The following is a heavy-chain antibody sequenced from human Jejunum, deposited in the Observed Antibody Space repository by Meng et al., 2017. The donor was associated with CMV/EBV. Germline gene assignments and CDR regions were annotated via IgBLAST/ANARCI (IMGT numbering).Heavy chain of an antibody. CDR3: AKDGGSYLDYYFDY. CDR1: EYTFTDYY. D-gene: IGHD1-26*01. Sequence: EYTFTDYYMQWVRQAPGQGLEWMGWINPNTGGTNYAQKFQGRVTMTRDMSINTVYMELTRLRSDDTAVYYCAKDGGSYLDYYFDYWGQGTLVTVSS. CDR2: INPNTGGT. V-gene: IGHV1-2*02. J-gene: IGHJ4*02.